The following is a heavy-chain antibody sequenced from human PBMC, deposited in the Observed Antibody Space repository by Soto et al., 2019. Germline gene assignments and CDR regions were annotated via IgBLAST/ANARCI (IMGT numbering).Heavy chain of an antibody. D-gene: IGHD3-10*01. V-gene: IGHV4-59*12. Sequence: SETLSLTCTVSGGSISSYYWSWIRQPPGKGLEWIGYIYHSGSTYYNPSLKSRVTISVDRSKNQFSLKLSSVTAADTAVYYCARVNPYVGSGSHLRGHHYYGMDVWGQGTTVTVSS. CDR2: IYHSGST. J-gene: IGHJ6*02. CDR3: ARVNPYVGSGSHLRGHHYYGMDV. CDR1: GGSISSYY.